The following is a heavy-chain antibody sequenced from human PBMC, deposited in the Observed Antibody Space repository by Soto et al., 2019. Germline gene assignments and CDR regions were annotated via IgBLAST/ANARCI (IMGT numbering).Heavy chain of an antibody. V-gene: IGHV1-2*04. CDR2: INPNSSGT. J-gene: IGHJ4*02. CDR3: ATACRDGYNCLDY. Sequence: ASVKVSCKASGYTFTGYYIHWVRQAPGQGLEWMGWINPNSSGTNYAQKFQGWVTMTRDTSISTAYMELSRLTSDDTAVYYCATACRDGYNCLDYWGQGTLVTVSS. CDR1: GYTFTGYY. D-gene: IGHD5-12*01.